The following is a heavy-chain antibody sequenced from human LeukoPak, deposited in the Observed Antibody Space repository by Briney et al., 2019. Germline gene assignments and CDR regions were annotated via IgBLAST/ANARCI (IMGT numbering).Heavy chain of an antibody. J-gene: IGHJ4*02. CDR3: AREASRWNLSGGDY. D-gene: IGHD7-27*01. V-gene: IGHV4-30-4*08. CDR2: IYYSGST. Sequence: SETLSLTCTVSGGSISSGDYYWSWIRQPPGKGLEWIGYIYYSGSTYYNPSLKGRVTISVDTSKNQFSLKLSSVTAADTAVYYCAREASRWNLSGGDYWGQGTLVTVSS. CDR1: GGSISSGDYY.